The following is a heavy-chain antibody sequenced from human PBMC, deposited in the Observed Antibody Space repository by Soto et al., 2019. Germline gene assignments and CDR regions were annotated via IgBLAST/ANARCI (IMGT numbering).Heavy chain of an antibody. Sequence: PGESLKISCKGSGYSFTSYWISWVRQMPGKGLEWMGRIDPSDSYTNYSPSFQGHVTISADKSISTAYLQWSSLKASDTAMYYCARLGNYGRYYYCGMDVWGPGTTVTVSS. V-gene: IGHV5-10-1*01. J-gene: IGHJ6*02. CDR3: ARLGNYGRYYYCGMDV. CDR2: IDPSDSYT. D-gene: IGHD4-17*01. CDR1: GYSFTSYW.